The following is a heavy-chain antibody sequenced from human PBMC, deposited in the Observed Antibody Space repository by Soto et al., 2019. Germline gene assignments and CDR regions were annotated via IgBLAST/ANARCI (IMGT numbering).Heavy chain of an antibody. CDR1: GYTFTTYY. CDR3: VRAVSTKTAPIDY. J-gene: IGHJ4*02. D-gene: IGHD4-17*01. CDR2: ITPSSGST. Sequence: QVQLVQSGAEVKNPGASVKVSCKASGYTFTTYYMHWLRQARGQGLEWMGIITPSSGSTRYEQKFQDRVTMTRDTSTSTVYMELSSLRSEDTAVYYCVRAVSTKTAPIDYWGQGTLVTVSS. V-gene: IGHV1-46*01.